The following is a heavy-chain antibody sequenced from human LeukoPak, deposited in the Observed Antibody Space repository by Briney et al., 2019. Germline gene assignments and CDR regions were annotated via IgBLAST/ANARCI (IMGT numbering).Heavy chain of an antibody. Sequence: SETLSLTCTVSGGSISSYYWGWIRQPAGKGLEWIGRIYTSGSTNYNPSLKSRVTMSVDTSKNQFSLKLSSVTAADTAVYYCARDSITIFGVVIGFDYWGQGTLVIVSS. D-gene: IGHD3-3*01. CDR3: ARDSITIFGVVIGFDY. V-gene: IGHV4-4*07. CDR2: IYTSGST. CDR1: GGSISSYY. J-gene: IGHJ4*02.